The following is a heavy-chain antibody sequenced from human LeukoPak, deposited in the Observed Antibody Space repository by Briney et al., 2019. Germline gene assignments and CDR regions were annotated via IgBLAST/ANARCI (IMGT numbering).Heavy chain of an antibody. J-gene: IGHJ4*02. Sequence: GGSLRLSCAASGFTFSSYAMSWVRQAPGKGLEWVPAISGSGGSTYYADSVKGRFTISRDNSKNTLYLQMNSLRAEDTAVYYCAKVRGGYVWGSYRYTPYFDYWGQGTLVTVSS. CDR1: GFTFSSYA. CDR3: AKVRGGYVWGSYRYTPYFDY. D-gene: IGHD3-16*02. V-gene: IGHV3-23*01. CDR2: ISGSGGST.